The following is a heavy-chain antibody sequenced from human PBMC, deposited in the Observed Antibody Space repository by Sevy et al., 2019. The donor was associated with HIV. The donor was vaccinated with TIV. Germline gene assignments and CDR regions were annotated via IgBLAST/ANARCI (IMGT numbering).Heavy chain of an antibody. Sequence: GGSLRLSCAASGFTFNYFNMNWVRQAPGKGLEWVSSISSGSSYIKYADSVQGRFTISRDNAKSSLYLQMNSLSAEDTAVYYCARNRDYYASSGFSYWGQGTLVTVSS. CDR3: ARNRDYYASSGFSY. V-gene: IGHV3-21*06. CDR2: ISSGSSYI. J-gene: IGHJ4*02. CDR1: GFTFNYFN. D-gene: IGHD3-22*01.